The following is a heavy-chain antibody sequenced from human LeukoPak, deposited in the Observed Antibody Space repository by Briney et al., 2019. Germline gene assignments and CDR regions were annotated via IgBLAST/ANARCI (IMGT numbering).Heavy chain of an antibody. J-gene: IGHJ4*02. V-gene: IGHV3-13*01. CDR3: ARGGIQVSGIDEFDY. Sequence: GGSLRLSCAASGFTFIDYDMHWVRQVLGKGLEWVSAIGIRGDTHYSGSVKGRFTISGENAESSLYLQMNSLRAEDTACYYCARGGIQVSGIDEFDYWGQGTLVTVSS. CDR2: IGIRGDT. D-gene: IGHD6-19*01. CDR1: GFTFIDYD.